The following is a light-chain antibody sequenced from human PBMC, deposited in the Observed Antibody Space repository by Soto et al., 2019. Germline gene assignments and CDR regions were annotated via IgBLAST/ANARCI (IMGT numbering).Light chain of an antibody. CDR3: HSYTSTTSYV. CDR2: DVS. J-gene: IGLJ1*01. V-gene: IGLV2-14*03. Sequence: QSALTQPASVSGSPGQSITISCTGTSSDVGGYKYVSWYQQHPGQAPKLMIYDVSNRPSGVSNRFSGSKSGNTASLTISGLQAEDEADYYCHSYTSTTSYVFGPGTKLTVL. CDR1: SSDVGGYKY.